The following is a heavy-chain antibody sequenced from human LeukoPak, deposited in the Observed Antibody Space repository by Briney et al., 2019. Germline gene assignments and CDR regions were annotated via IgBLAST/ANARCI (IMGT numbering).Heavy chain of an antibody. CDR2: ISDIGSI. CDR1: RGSISSDSISSYY. CDR3: AGHHPRNTVDF. Sequence: SETLSLTCTVSRGSISSDSISSYYWSWIRQPPGKGLEWIAYISDIGSINYNPSLKSRVTISLDTSKNQFSLKLSSVTAADTAVYYCAGHHPRNTVDFWGQGTLVTVSS. V-gene: IGHV4-61*01. J-gene: IGHJ4*02. D-gene: IGHD2/OR15-2a*01.